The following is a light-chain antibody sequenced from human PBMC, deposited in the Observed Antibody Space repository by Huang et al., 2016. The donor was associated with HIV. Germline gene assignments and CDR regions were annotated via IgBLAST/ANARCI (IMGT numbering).Light chain of an antibody. J-gene: IGKJ1*01. CDR3: QQYGSSPWT. Sequence: EIVLTQSPGTLSLSPGEGATVSCRANESVRSTYLAWYRQSGGQAPRLLIYGAANRATGIPDRFSGSGSGTDCTLTISRLEPEDCAVYYCQQYGSSPWTFGQGTKVEIK. CDR1: ESVRSTY. CDR2: GAA. V-gene: IGKV3-20*01.